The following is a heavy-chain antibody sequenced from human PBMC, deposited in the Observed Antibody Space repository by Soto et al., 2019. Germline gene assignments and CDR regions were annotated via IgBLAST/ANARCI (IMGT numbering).Heavy chain of an antibody. Sequence: LRLSCAASGFTFSSYSMSWVRQAPGKGLEWVSGFRTGGDDGTTYYADSVKGRFTISRDNSKNTLLLQMNSLRAEDTAIYYCAKKVNSGPGSQYFDYWGQGTLVTVSS. J-gene: IGHJ4*02. CDR1: GFTFSSYS. CDR2: FRTGGDDGTT. CDR3: AKKVNSGPGSQYFDY. D-gene: IGHD3-10*01. V-gene: IGHV3-23*01.